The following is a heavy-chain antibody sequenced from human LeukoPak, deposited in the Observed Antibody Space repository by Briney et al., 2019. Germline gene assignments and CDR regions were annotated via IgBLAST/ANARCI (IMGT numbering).Heavy chain of an antibody. CDR3: ARVQNEWQLLPGFDY. J-gene: IGHJ4*02. CDR1: GFTSTRYW. V-gene: IGHV3-74*01. D-gene: IGHD1-26*01. CDR2: INTDGSST. Sequence: GGSLRLSCAASGFTSTRYWMHWVRQAPGKGLVWVSRINTDGSSTAYADSVKGRFTISRDNAKNTVYLQMNSLRAEDTAVYYCARVQNEWQLLPGFDYWGQGTLVTVSS.